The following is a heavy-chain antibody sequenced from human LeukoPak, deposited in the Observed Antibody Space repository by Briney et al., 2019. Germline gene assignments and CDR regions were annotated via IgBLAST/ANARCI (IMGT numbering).Heavy chain of an antibody. V-gene: IGHV4-4*07. J-gene: IGHJ4*02. CDR2: IYSSGST. CDR1: GGSISSYY. D-gene: IGHD2-2*01. Sequence: SETLSLTCTVSGGSISSYYWSWIRQPAGKGLEWIGRIYSSGSTNYNPSLKSRVTMSLDTSKNQFSLRVNSVTAADTAIYYCAREYCSRTNCYGGAGYWGQGTLVTVSS. CDR3: AREYCSRTNCYGGAGY.